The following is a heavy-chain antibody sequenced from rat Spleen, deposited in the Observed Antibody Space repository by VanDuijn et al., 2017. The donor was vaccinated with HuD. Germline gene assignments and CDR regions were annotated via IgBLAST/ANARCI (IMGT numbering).Heavy chain of an antibody. CDR3: TRENWVLDA. CDR2: IISSGDTT. J-gene: IGHJ4*01. CDR1: GFTFNNYW. D-gene: IGHD3-6*01. V-gene: IGHV5-31*01. Sequence: EVHLVESGGGLIQPGRSLKLSCVASGFTFNNYWMTWIRQAPGKGLEWVATIISSGDTTYYPDSVQGRFTISRDNTKITLYLQMNSLRSEDTATYYCTRENWVLDAWGQGASVTVSS.